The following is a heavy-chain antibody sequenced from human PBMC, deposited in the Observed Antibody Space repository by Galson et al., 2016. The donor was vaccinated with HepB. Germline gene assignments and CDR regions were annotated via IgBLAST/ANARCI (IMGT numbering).Heavy chain of an antibody. D-gene: IGHD6-19*01. J-gene: IGHJ4*02. V-gene: IGHV3-30-3*01. Sequence: SLRLSCAASGFIFKTYAFHWVRQAPGKGLQWVTFISYDGSDKNYEDSVKGRFTISRDNSKNTLYLQMNSLRPDDTAFYYCARGSGWWDRTIEYWGQGTLVTVSS. CDR3: ARGSGWWDRTIEY. CDR2: ISYDGSDK. CDR1: GFIFKTYA.